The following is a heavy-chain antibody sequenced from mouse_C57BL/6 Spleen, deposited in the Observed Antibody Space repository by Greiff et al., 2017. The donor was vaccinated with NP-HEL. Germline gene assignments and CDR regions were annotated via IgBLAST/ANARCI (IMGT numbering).Heavy chain of an antibody. J-gene: IGHJ2*01. D-gene: IGHD1-1*01. CDR2: IYPRDGST. V-gene: IGHV1-78*01. Sequence: VKLMESDAELVKPGASVKISCKVSGYTFTDHTIHWMKQRPEQGLEWIGYIYPRDGSTKYNEKFKGKATLTADKSSSTAYMQLNSLTSEDSAVYFCARFSYYYGSSYGYWGQGTTLTVSS. CDR3: ARFSYYYGSSYGY. CDR1: GYTFTDHT.